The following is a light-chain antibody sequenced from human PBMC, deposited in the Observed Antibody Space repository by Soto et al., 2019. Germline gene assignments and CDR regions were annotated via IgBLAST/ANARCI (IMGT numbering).Light chain of an antibody. CDR1: HSISTW. V-gene: IGKV1-12*01. CDR3: QKGQSFPFT. Sequence: DIQMTQSPSSVSAAVGDRVTITCRASHSISTWLAWYQQKPGKAPNLLIYAAYSLHSEVPSRFRGSRSGTDFNLTIDGLQPEDFATYFWQKGQSFPFTFVPGTKVDIK. J-gene: IGKJ3*01. CDR2: AAY.